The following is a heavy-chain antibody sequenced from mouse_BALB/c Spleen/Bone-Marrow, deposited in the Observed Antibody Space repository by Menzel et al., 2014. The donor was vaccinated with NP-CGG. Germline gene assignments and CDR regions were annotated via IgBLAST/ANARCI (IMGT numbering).Heavy chain of an antibody. V-gene: IGHV5-17*02. J-gene: IGHJ4*01. Sequence: EVQRVESGGGLVQPGGSRKLSCAASGFTFSSFGMHWVRQAPEKGLEWVAYMNSGSSTIFYADTVRGRFTISRDNPKNILFLQMTSLRSEDTAMYYCVRGSIYPYGNTYYVMDYWGQGTSVTVSS. D-gene: IGHD1-1*01. CDR2: MNSGSSTI. CDR1: GFTFSSFG. CDR3: VRGSIYPYGNTYYVMDY.